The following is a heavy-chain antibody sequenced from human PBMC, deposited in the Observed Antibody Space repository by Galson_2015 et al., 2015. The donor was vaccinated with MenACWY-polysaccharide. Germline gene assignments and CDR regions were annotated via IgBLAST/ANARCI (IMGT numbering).Heavy chain of an antibody. D-gene: IGHD2-2*01. V-gene: IGHV3-74*01. J-gene: IGHJ3*01. CDR1: EFTFSRYW. CDR2: IDSDGSST. Sequence: SLRLSCAASEFTFSRYWMNWVRQAPGKGLVWVSRIDSDGSSTSYADSVKGRFTISRDNAKNTLYLQMNSLRAEDTAVYYCAVHCSSTSCYSPLSLLWGQGTMVTVSS. CDR3: AVHCSSTSCYSPLSLL.